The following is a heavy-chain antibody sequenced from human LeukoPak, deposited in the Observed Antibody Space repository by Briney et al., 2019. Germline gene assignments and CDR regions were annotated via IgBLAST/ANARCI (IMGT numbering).Heavy chain of an antibody. CDR2: IIPILGIA. J-gene: IGHJ3*02. CDR3: ARSRFLEWLLPNDAFDI. CDR1: GGTFSSYT. Sequence: SVKVSCKASGGTFSSYTISWVRQAPGQGLEWMGRIIPILGIANYAQKFQGRGTITAAKSTSTAYMELSSLRSEDTAVYYCARSRFLEWLLPNDAFDIWGQGTMVTVSS. V-gene: IGHV1-69*02. D-gene: IGHD3-3*01.